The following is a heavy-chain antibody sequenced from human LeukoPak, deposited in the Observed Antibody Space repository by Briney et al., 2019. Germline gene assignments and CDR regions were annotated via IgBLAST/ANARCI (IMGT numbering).Heavy chain of an antibody. D-gene: IGHD6-13*01. Sequence: GGSLRLSCVASGFTFSTYSMNWVRQAPGKGLEWISYITSSSDIIYYADSVKGRFTISRDNAKNSLYLQMNSLRAEDTAVYYCARGVLGSSRGASMWGQGTLVTVSS. J-gene: IGHJ4*02. CDR1: GFTFSTYS. CDR2: ITSSSDII. V-gene: IGHV3-21*05. CDR3: ARGVLGSSRGASM.